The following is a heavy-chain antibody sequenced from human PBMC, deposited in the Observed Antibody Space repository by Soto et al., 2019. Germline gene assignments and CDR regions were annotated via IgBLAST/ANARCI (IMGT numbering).Heavy chain of an antibody. CDR1: DHA. D-gene: IGHD2-2*02. V-gene: IGHV3-20*04. J-gene: IGHJ6*02. CDR2: ISGRGDVT. Sequence: EVQLLESGGGLAQPGGSLRLSCTATDHAMSWVRQAPGQGLEWVSAISGRGDVTHYGDSVKGRFTISRDNSKKPMHLQIDSLRVDDTAVYYGATRIYTTIPGCMDVWGQGTTVTVSS. CDR3: ATRIYTTIPGCMDV.